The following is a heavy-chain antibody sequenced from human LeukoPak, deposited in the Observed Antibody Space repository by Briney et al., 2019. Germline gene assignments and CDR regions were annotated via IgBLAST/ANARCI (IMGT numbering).Heavy chain of an antibody. CDR2: ISYDGNYK. CDR1: GFTFSNYG. J-gene: IGHJ4*02. Sequence: PGRSLRLSCAASGFTFSNYGMHWVRQAPGKGPEWVAVISYDGNYKYNADSVKGRFTISRDNSKNTLYLQMNSLRAEDTAVYYCAKEKGAYGPFDYWGQGTLVTVSS. CDR3: AKEKGAYGPFDY. V-gene: IGHV3-30*18. D-gene: IGHD4-17*01.